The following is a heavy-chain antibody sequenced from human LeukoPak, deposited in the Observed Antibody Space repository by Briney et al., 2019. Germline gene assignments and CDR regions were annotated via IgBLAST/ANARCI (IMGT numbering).Heavy chain of an antibody. CDR1: GFTFSSYA. D-gene: IGHD2-15*01. CDR2: ISYDGSNK. V-gene: IGHV3-30*09. Sequence: GRSLRLSCAASGFTFSSYAMHWVRQAPGKGLEWVAVISYDGSNKYYADSVKGRFAISRDNSKNTLYLQMNSLRAEDTAVYYCASEILRWGQGTMATVSS. J-gene: IGHJ3*01. CDR3: ASEILR.